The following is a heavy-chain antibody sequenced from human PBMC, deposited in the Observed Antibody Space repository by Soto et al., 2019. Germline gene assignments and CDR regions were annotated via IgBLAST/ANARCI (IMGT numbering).Heavy chain of an antibody. CDR1: EVTFSSYS. D-gene: IGHD7-27*01. CDR2: SSSSNNTI. V-gene: IGHV3-48*02. CDR3: VRGVPGDQTYFWYGMDV. J-gene: IGHJ6*02. Sequence: EVQLVESVGGLVQPGGSLRLSCAASEVTFSSYSMNWVGQAPGKGLQWNSYSSSSNNTIYYADSVKGRFTISRDYAKNSLYLQMNSLTDEDTAAYYCVRGVPGDQTYFWYGMDVWGQGTTVTVSS.